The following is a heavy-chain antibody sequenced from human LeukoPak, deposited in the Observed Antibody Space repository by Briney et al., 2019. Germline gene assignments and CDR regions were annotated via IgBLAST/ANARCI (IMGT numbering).Heavy chain of an antibody. Sequence: GGSLRLSCAASGFTFYDYGMSWVRQAPGKGLEWVSGINWNDGSTGYADSVKGRFTISRDNAKNSLYLQMNSLRAEDTALYHCARAIAAANTQTFDYWGQGTLVTVSS. V-gene: IGHV3-20*01. D-gene: IGHD6-13*01. J-gene: IGHJ4*02. CDR3: ARAIAAANTQTFDY. CDR1: GFTFYDYG. CDR2: INWNDGST.